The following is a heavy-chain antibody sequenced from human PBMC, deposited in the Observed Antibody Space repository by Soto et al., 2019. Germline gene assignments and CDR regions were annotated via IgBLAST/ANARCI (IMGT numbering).Heavy chain of an antibody. CDR1: AYTFTSYG. CDR3: ARDLRYFDWLLSSGDY. Sequence: ASLKVSCKASAYTFTSYGISWVRQAPGQGLEWMGWISAYNGNTNYAQKLQGRVTMTTDTSTSTAYMELRSLRSDDTAVYYCARDLRYFDWLLSSGDYWGQGTLVTVSS. J-gene: IGHJ4*02. D-gene: IGHD3-9*01. V-gene: IGHV1-18*01. CDR2: ISAYNGNT.